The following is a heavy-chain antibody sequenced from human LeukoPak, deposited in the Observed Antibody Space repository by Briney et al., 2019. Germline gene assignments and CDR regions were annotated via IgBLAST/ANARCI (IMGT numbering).Heavy chain of an antibody. V-gene: IGHV4-59*12. J-gene: IGHJ4*02. D-gene: IGHD1-26*01. CDR2: IYYSGST. Sequence: SETLSLTCTVSGGSISSYYWSWIRQPPGKGLEWIGYIYYSGSTNYNPSLKSRVTISVDTSKNQFSLKLNSVTAADTAVYYCARSAGALDYWGQGTLVTVSS. CDR3: ARSAGALDY. CDR1: GGSISSYY.